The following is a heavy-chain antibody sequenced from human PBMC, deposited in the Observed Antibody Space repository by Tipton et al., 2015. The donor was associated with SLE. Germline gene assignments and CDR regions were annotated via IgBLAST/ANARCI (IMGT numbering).Heavy chain of an antibody. CDR2: ISGSSGST. J-gene: IGHJ3*02. V-gene: IGHV3-23*01. D-gene: IGHD3-10*01. Sequence: SLRLSCAASGFTFSTSWMHWVRQAPGKGLEWVSGISGSSGSTYCADSVKGRFTISRGKSKNTLYLQMNSLRAEDTALYYCAKDRGVADAFDIWGQGTMVTVSS. CDR1: GFTFSTSW. CDR3: AKDRGVADAFDI.